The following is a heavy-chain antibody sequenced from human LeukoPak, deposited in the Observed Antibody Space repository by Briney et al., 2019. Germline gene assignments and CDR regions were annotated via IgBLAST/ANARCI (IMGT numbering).Heavy chain of an antibody. Sequence: GGSLRLSCAASGFSVISNYMTWVRQAPGKGLEWVSVIYSGGSTYYADSVKGRFTISRDNSKNTLYLQMNSLRAEDTAVYYCARGGYEGDYVDYWGGGTLVTVP. CDR3: ARGGYEGDYVDY. CDR1: GFSVISNY. CDR2: IYSGGST. V-gene: IGHV3-53*01. J-gene: IGHJ4*02. D-gene: IGHD1-1*01.